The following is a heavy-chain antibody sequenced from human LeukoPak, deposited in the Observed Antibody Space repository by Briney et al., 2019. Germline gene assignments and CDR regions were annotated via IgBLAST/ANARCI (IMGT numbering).Heavy chain of an antibody. CDR2: FDPEDGET. J-gene: IGHJ1*01. V-gene: IGHV1-24*01. Sequence: ASVKVSCKVSGYTLTELSMHWVRQAPGKGLEWMGGFDPEDGETIYAQKFQGRVTMTEDTSTDTAYMELSRLRSEDTAVYYCATVPSYYYDRQYFQHWGQGTLVTVSS. CDR3: ATVPSYYYDRQYFQH. CDR1: GYTLTELS. D-gene: IGHD3-22*01.